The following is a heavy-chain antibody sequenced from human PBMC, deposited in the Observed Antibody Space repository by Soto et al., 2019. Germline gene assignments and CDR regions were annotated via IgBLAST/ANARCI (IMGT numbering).Heavy chain of an antibody. CDR3: ASSRARDFWSGYGNWFDP. J-gene: IGHJ5*02. D-gene: IGHD3-3*01. Sequence: SETLSLTCAVSGGSISSGGYSWSWIRQPPGKGLEWIGYIYHSGSTYYNPSLKSRVTISVDRSKNQFSLKLSSVTAADTAVYYCASSRARDFWSGYGNWFDPWGQGTLVTVSS. V-gene: IGHV4-30-2*01. CDR1: GGSISSGGYS. CDR2: IYHSGST.